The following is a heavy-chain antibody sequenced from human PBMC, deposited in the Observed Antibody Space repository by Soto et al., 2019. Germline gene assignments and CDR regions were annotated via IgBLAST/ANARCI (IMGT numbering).Heavy chain of an antibody. V-gene: IGHV3-30-3*01. D-gene: IGHD1-7*01. CDR2: ISYDGSNK. Sequence: QVQLVESGGGVVQPGRSLRLSCAASGFTFSSYAMHWVRQAPGQGLEWVALISYDGSNKYYADSVKGRFTISRDNSKNTLYLQMNCLRPEDTAVYHCARDQGGTTLYYHGMDVWGQGTTVTVSS. CDR1: GFTFSSYA. J-gene: IGHJ6*02. CDR3: ARDQGGTTLYYHGMDV.